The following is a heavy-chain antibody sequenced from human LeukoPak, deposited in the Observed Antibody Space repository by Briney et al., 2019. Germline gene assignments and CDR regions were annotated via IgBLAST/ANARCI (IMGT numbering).Heavy chain of an antibody. V-gene: IGHV3-30*18. CDR2: ISYDGSNK. J-gene: IGHJ4*02. CDR1: GFTFSSYG. D-gene: IGHD3-16*01. CDR3: AKAKGDSFDY. Sequence: GGSLRLSCAASGFTFSSYGMHWVRQAPGKGLEWVAVISYDGSNKYYADSVKGRFTISGDNSKNTLYLQMNSLRAEDTAVYYCAKAKGDSFDYWGQGTLVTVSS.